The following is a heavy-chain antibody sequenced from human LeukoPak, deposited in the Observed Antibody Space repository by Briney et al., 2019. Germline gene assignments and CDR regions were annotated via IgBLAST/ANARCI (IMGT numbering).Heavy chain of an antibody. Sequence: SETLSLTCTVSGGSISSYYWSWIRQPPGKGLEWIGEINHSGSTNYNPSLKSRVTISVDTSKNQFSLKLSSVTAADTAVYYCARGSDYGDYVVWFDPWGQGTLVTVSS. CDR2: INHSGST. V-gene: IGHV4-34*01. J-gene: IGHJ5*02. D-gene: IGHD4-17*01. CDR3: ARGSDYGDYVVWFDP. CDR1: GGSISSYY.